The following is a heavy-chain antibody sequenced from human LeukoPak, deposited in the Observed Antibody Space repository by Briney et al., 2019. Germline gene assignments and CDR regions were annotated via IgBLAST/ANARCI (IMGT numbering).Heavy chain of an antibody. CDR2: IYYSGST. V-gene: IGHV4-59*01. CDR3: ARDLRARPWYFDL. CDR1: GGSISSYY. J-gene: IGHJ2*01. D-gene: IGHD6-6*01. Sequence: SETLSLTCTVSGGSISSYYWSWIRQPPGKGLEWIGYIYYSGSTNYNPSLKSRVTISVDTSKNQFSLKLSSVTAADTAVYYCARDLRARPWYFDLWGRGTLVTVSS.